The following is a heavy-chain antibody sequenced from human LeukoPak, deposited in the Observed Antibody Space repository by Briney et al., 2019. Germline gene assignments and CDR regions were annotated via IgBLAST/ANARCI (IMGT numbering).Heavy chain of an antibody. CDR3: ARSGIGYYYYYYMDV. D-gene: IGHD1-1*01. CDR1: GYTFTGYY. J-gene: IGHJ6*03. Sequence: ASVKVSCKASGYTFTGYYMHWVRQAPGQGLEWMGRINPNGGGTNYAQKFQGRVTMTRDTSISTAYMELSRLRSDDTAVYYCARSGIGYYYYYYMDVWGKGTTVTVSS. V-gene: IGHV1-2*06. CDR2: INPNGGGT.